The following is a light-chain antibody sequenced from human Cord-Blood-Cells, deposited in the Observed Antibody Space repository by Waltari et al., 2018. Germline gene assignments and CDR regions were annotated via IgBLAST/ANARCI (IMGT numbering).Light chain of an antibody. J-gene: IGKJ1*01. CDR1: QSISSY. V-gene: IGKV1-39*01. Sequence: DIQMTQSPSSLPAPVGDRVTITCRASQSISSYFNWYQQKPGKAPKLLIYAASSLPSGVPSRFSGSGSGTDFTLTISSLQPEDFVTYYCQQSYSTPWTFGQGTKVEIK. CDR2: AAS. CDR3: QQSYSTPWT.